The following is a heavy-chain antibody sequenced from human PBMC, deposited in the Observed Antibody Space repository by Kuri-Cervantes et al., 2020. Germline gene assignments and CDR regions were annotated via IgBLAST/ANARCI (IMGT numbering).Heavy chain of an antibody. D-gene: IGHD5-18*01. Sequence: GESLKISCAASGFTFSNAWMSWVRQAPGKGLEWVAVISYDGSNKYYADSVKGRFTISRDNSKNTLYLQMNSLGAEDTAVYYCAKDVGLGYSYGYWYFDYWGQGTLVTVSS. CDR1: GFTFSNAW. J-gene: IGHJ4*02. CDR3: AKDVGLGYSYGYWYFDY. V-gene: IGHV3-30*18. CDR2: ISYDGSNK.